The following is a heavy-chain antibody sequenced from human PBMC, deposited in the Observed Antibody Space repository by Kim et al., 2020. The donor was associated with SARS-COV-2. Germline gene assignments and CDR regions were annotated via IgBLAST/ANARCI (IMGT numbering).Heavy chain of an antibody. CDR1: GFALSNSW. CDR2: FNGDGTIT. CDR3: GRGGLVGASDY. D-gene: IGHD2-15*01. Sequence: GGSLRLSCVASGFALSNSWMHWVRQAPGKGLEWVSRFNGDGTITTYADSVKGRFTISRDNAKNTVFLQMNSLRTEDTAVYYCGRGGLVGASDYWGQGTMVTVTS. J-gene: IGHJ4*02. V-gene: IGHV3-74*01.